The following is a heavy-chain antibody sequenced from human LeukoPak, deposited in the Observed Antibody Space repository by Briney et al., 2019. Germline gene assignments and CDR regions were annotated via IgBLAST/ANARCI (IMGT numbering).Heavy chain of an antibody. V-gene: IGHV4-59*01. J-gene: IGHJ4*02. CDR3: ARGHYDFWSGYPTNDY. CDR2: IYYSGST. CDR1: GGSFSGYY. Sequence: SETLSLTCAVYGGSFSGYYWSWIRQPPGKGLEWIGYIYYSGSTNYNPSLKSRATISVDTSKNQFSLKLSSVTAADTAVYYCARGHYDFWSGYPTNDYWGQGTLVTVSS. D-gene: IGHD3-3*01.